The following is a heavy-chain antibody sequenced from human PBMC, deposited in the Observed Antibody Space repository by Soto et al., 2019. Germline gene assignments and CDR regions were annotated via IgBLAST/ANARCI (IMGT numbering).Heavy chain of an antibody. CDR1: GFTSFPFSSYA. J-gene: IGHJ4*02. V-gene: IGHV3-23*01. CDR2: VSDSGAGT. D-gene: IGHD4-17*01. Sequence: EVQLLESGGGLVQPGGSLRLSCAASGFTSFPFSSYAMAWVRQAPGKGLEWVSAVSDSGAGTYYADSVKGRFTVSRDDSKNTLYLQMNSLRVEDTAVYYCARGGRLRQAEYWGQGTLVTVSS. CDR3: ARGGRLRQAEY.